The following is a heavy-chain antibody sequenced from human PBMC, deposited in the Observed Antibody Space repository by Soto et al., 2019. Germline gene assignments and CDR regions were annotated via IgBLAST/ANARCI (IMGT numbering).Heavy chain of an antibody. CDR2: ISSNGGST. CDR3: ARGDDILTGYYNTPYDY. CDR1: GFTFSSYA. J-gene: IGHJ4*02. Sequence: EVQLVESGGGSVQPGGSLRLSCAASGFTFSSYAMHWVRQAPGKGLEYVSAISSNGGSTYYANSVKGRFTISRDNSKNTLYLQMGSLRAEDMAVYYCARGDDILTGYYNTPYDYWGQGTLVTVSS. D-gene: IGHD3-9*01. V-gene: IGHV3-64*01.